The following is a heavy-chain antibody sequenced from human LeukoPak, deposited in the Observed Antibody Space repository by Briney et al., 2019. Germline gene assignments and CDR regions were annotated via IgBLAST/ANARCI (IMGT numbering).Heavy chain of an antibody. D-gene: IGHD5-24*01. CDR3: ARGADGEGCCLYWFDP. CDR1: GGSISSYY. Sequence: PSETLSLTCTVSGGSISSYYWSWIRHPPGKGLEWIGYIYYSGSTNYNPSLKSRVTISVDTSKNQFSLTLSSVTAAPTALYSCARGADGEGCCLYWFDPWGQGTLVTVSS. CDR2: IYYSGST. J-gene: IGHJ5*02. V-gene: IGHV4-59*01.